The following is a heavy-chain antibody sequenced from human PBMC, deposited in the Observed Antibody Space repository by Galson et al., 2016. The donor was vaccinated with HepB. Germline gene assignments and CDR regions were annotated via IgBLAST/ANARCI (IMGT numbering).Heavy chain of an antibody. J-gene: IGHJ4*02. Sequence: SVKVSCKASGYTFTNYPMNWVRQAPGQGLEWMGWINTNTGNPTYAQGFTGRFVFSLDTSVSTAYLQISSLKPEDTAVYYCARSYLSAGPPPGYWGQGTLVTVSS. CDR3: ARSYLSAGPPPGY. CDR1: GYTFTNYP. CDR2: INTNTGNP. V-gene: IGHV7-4-1*02. D-gene: IGHD6-19*01.